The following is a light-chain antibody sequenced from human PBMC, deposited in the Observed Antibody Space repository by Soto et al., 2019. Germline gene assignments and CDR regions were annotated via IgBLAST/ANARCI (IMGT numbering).Light chain of an antibody. V-gene: IGLV1-44*01. Sequence: HSVLTQPPSASGTPRQTVTISCSGNSSNIGTSSVHWYKHLPGTAPQPLIYTNYQRPSGAPDRFSGSKSGTPASLATSGPLSEDGADYYCEVWPDTPNGHVLGAGTKV. J-gene: IGLJ1*01. CDR3: EVWPDTPNGHV. CDR1: SSNIGTSS. CDR2: TNY.